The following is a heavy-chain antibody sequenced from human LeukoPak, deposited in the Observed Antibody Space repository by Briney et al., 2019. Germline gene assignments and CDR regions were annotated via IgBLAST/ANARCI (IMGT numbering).Heavy chain of an antibody. J-gene: IGHJ1*01. CDR1: GGTFSNYA. Sequence: GASVKVSCKVSGGTFSNYAISWVRQAPGQGLEWLGGIIPIFGTANYAQKFQGRVAITADESTSTAYMELSSLRSEDTAVYYCARSYTSGWYDVKHWGQGTLVTVSS. V-gene: IGHV1-69*13. CDR3: ARSYTSGWYDVKH. CDR2: IIPIFGTA. D-gene: IGHD6-19*01.